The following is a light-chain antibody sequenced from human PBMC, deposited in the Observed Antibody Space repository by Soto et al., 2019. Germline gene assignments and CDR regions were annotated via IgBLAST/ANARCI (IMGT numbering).Light chain of an antibody. V-gene: IGKV3-11*01. CDR2: DAS. Sequence: DIVLTQSPGTLSLSPGERATLSCRASQSVSSYLAWYQQKPGQAPRLLIYDASNRATGIPARFSGSGSGTDFTLTISSLEPEDFAVYYCQQRSNWPITFGQGKRLEIK. J-gene: IGKJ5*01. CDR1: QSVSSY. CDR3: QQRSNWPIT.